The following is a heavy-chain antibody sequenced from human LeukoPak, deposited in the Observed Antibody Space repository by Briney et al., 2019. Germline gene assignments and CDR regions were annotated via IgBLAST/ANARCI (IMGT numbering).Heavy chain of an antibody. CDR2: ISRRSSTT. D-gene: IGHD1-7*01. V-gene: IGHV3-48*04. Sequence: PGGSLRLSCVVSGFTFSADSMNWVRQAPDKGLEWISYISRRSSTTYYGDSVKGRSTISRDNARNSLYLQMNSLRAEDTAVYYCARGTYYFEKWGQGTLVTVFS. CDR1: GFTFSADS. CDR3: ARGTYYFEK. J-gene: IGHJ4*02.